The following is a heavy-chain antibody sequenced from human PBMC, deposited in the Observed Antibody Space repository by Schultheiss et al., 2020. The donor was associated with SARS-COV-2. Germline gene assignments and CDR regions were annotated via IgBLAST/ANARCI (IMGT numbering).Heavy chain of an antibody. V-gene: IGHV3-48*03. D-gene: IGHD2-2*01. Sequence: GGSLRLSCAASGFTFSSYEMNWVRQAPGKGLEWVSYINSDGSTVHYADSVNGRFTISKDNARNSLYLQMNSLRAEDTAVYYCARDRIGSTSYNWFDPWGQGTLVTVSS. CDR3: ARDRIGSTSYNWFDP. CDR2: INSDGSTV. J-gene: IGHJ5*02. CDR1: GFTFSSYE.